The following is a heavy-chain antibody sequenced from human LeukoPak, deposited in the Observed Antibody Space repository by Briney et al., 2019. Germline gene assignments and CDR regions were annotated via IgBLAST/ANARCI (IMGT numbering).Heavy chain of an antibody. CDR2: ISVSSSYK. Sequence: GGSLRLSCAASGFTFSSYSMNWVRQAPGMGLEWVSSISVSSSYKHYADSVKGRFTISRDNAKNSLYPQMNSLRAEDTAVYYCARDLVNTGMVGFDYWGQGTLVTVSS. CDR1: GFTFSSYS. D-gene: IGHD5-18*01. CDR3: ARDLVNTGMVGFDY. V-gene: IGHV3-21*01. J-gene: IGHJ4*02.